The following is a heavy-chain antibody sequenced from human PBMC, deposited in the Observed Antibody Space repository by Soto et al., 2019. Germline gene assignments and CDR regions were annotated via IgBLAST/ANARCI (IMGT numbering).Heavy chain of an antibody. D-gene: IGHD1-1*01. CDR3: ARDNWNDVSYYYYGMDV. J-gene: IGHJ6*02. CDR1: GGPFSGYY. Sequence: SETLSLTCAVYGGPFSGYYWSWIRQPPGKGLEWIGEINHSGSTNYNPSLKSRVTISVDTSKNQFSLKLSSVTAADTAVYYCARDNWNDVSYYYYGMDVWGQGTTVTVSS. V-gene: IGHV4-34*01. CDR2: INHSGST.